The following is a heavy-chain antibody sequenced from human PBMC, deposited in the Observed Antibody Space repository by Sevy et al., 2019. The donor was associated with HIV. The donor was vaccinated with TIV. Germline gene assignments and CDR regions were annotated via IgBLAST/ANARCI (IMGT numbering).Heavy chain of an antibody. V-gene: IGHV4-4*07. D-gene: IGHD3-22*01. Sequence: SETLSLTCTVSGGSISSYYWSWIRQPAGKGLEWIGRIYISGSTNYNFSLRSRVAMSVDTSKNQISLRLSSVTAADTAVYYCARGGALTYYDTSGFQNYFDSWGPGNLVTVSS. CDR1: GGSISSYY. CDR3: ARGGALTYYDTSGFQNYFDS. J-gene: IGHJ4*02. CDR2: IYISGST.